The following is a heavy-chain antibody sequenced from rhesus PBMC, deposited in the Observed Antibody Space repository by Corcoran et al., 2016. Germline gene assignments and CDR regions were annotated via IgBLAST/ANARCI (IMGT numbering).Heavy chain of an antibody. D-gene: IGHD3-28*01. J-gene: IGHJ6*01. V-gene: IGHV4S12*01. Sequence: QVKLQESGPGLVKPLETLSLTCAVSGGSIRGGYYYWSWIRQPPRKGLDWIGGIYSSSGNTYYNPSLKSRVTISKDTSKNQFSLKLSSGTAADTAVYYCARRPGLYDSGYLYGLDSWGQGVVVTVSS. CDR2: IYSSSGNT. CDR1: GGSIRGGYYY. CDR3: ARRPGLYDSGYLYGLDS.